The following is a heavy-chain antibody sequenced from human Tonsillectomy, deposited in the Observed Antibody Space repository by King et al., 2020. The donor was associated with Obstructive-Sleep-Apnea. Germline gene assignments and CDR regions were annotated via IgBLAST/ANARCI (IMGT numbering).Heavy chain of an antibody. V-gene: IGHV4-30-4*01. CDR3: ARVHYYDTSGYYYYFDY. CDR1: GDSINSGEDY. CDR2: IYYSGST. J-gene: IGHJ4*02. Sequence: VQLQESGPGLVKPSQTLSLTCTVSGDSINSGEDYWGWIRQPPGNGLEWIGYIYYSGSTYYIPSLKSRVTISVDTSKNQFSLRLTSVTAADTAVYYCARVHYYDTSGYYYYFDYWGQGTLVTVSS. D-gene: IGHD3-22*01.